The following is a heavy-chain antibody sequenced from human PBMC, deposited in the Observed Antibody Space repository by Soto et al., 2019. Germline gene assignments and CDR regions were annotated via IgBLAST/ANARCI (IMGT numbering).Heavy chain of an antibody. V-gene: IGHV3-23*01. J-gene: IGHJ3*02. D-gene: IGHD6-13*01. Sequence: EVQLLESGGGLVQPGESLRLSCAASGFTFSSSAMSWVRQAPGKGLEWVSTLGGSGGTYYADSVKGRFTISRDNSNNALHLQMHSLRAGDTAVYYCAKGILVKPPGTRAFDIWGQGTMVIVSS. CDR1: GFTFSSSA. CDR3: AKGILVKPPGTRAFDI. CDR2: LGGSGGT.